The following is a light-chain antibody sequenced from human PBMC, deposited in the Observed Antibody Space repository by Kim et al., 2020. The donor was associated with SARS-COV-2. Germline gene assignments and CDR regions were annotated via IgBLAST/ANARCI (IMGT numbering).Light chain of an antibody. Sequence: RATINCKCSQSVFDSSHGQYQLAWYQQKPGQPPKLLIYWASTRESGVPDRFSGSGSGTDFTLTISSLQAEDVAVYYCQQYYNTPYTFGQGTKLEIK. V-gene: IGKV4-1*01. CDR2: WAS. CDR1: QSVFDSSHGQYQ. J-gene: IGKJ2*01. CDR3: QQYYNTPYT.